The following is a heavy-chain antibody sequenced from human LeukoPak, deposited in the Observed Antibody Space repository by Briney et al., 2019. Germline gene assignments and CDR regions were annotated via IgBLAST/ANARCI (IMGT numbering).Heavy chain of an antibody. CDR3: AATTVTTSDY. CDR1: GFTFSSYE. Sequence: GGSLRLSCTASGFTFSSYEMNWVRQAPGKGVEWVSYISSSGSTIYYADSVKGRFTISRDNAKNSLYLQMNSLRAEDTAVYYCAATTVTTSDYWGQGTLVTVSS. V-gene: IGHV3-48*03. J-gene: IGHJ4*02. D-gene: IGHD4-17*01. CDR2: ISSSGSTI.